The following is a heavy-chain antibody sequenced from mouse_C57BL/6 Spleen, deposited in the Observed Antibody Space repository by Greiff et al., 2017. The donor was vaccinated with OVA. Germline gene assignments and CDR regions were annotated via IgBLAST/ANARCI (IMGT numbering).Heavy chain of an antibody. J-gene: IGHJ3*01. D-gene: IGHD1-1*01. V-gene: IGHV1-76*01. CDR2: IYPGSGNT. Sequence: QVQLQQSGAELVRPGASVKLSCKASGYTFTDYTINWVKQRPGQGLEWIAWIYPGSGNTYYNEKFKGKATLTAEKSSSTAYMQLSSLTSEDSAVYICARWGDYLFADWGQGTLVTVSA. CDR3: ARWGDYLFAD. CDR1: GYTFTDYT.